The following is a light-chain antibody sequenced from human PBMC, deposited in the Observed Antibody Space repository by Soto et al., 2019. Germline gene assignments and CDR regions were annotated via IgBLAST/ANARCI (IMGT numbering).Light chain of an antibody. CDR1: QGISYH. CDR3: QKYNGAPRT. J-gene: IGKJ1*01. Sequence: DLQMTQSPSSLSASVGDRVTITCRASQGISYHVAWYQQKPGKVPKLLIYGASTLQSVVPSRFSGSGSGTDFTLTISSLQPEDFATYYCQKYNGAPRTCGQGTKVEFK. V-gene: IGKV1-27*01. CDR2: GAS.